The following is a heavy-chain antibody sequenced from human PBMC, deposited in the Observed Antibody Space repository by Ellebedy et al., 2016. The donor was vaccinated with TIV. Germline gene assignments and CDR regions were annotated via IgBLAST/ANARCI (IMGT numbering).Heavy chain of an antibody. D-gene: IGHD2-2*02. Sequence: ASVKVSXXASGYTFTSYAMHWVRQAPGQRLEWMGWINAGNGNTKYSQKFQGRVTITRDTSASTAYMELSSLRSEDTAVYYCARSSRAILGLDVWGQGTTVTVSS. CDR3: ARSSRAILGLDV. CDR1: GYTFTSYA. J-gene: IGHJ6*02. CDR2: INAGNGNT. V-gene: IGHV1-3*01.